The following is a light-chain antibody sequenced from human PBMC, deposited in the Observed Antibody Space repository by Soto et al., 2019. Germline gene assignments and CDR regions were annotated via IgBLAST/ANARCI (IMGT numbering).Light chain of an antibody. J-gene: IGKJ1*01. V-gene: IGKV1-5*03. CDR3: QQYHTWT. CDR1: QSITTW. Sequence: DMQMTQSHSTVSAYFGYSCTITCRASQSITTWLAWYQQRPGKAPNLLIYKASTLESGVPSRFSGSGSGTEFTLTISSLQPDDFATYYYQQYHTWTFGQGTKVDIK. CDR2: KAS.